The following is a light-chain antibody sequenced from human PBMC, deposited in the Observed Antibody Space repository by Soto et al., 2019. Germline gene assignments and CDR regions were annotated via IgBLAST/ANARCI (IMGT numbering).Light chain of an antibody. V-gene: IGLV1-51*02. CDR1: SSNIGNHY. CDR3: GTWDSSLSAYV. J-gene: IGLJ1*01. Sequence: LGQKVTSSYSGSSSNIGNHYVSWYQHLPRTAPKLLIYENNKRPSGIPDRFSGSKSGTSVTLGITGLQTGDEADYYCGTWDSSLSAYVFGTGTKVTVL. CDR2: ENN.